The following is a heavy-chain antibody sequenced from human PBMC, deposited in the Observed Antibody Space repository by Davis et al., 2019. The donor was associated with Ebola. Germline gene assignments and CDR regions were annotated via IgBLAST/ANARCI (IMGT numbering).Heavy chain of an antibody. CDR2: IYYSGST. D-gene: IGHD4-17*01. V-gene: IGHV4-61*01. J-gene: IGHJ4*02. CDR3: TSSPDYGQKPIQDY. CDR1: GGSVSSGSYY. Sequence: MPSETLSLTCTVSGGSVSSGSYYWSWIRQPPGKGLEWIGYIYYSGSTNYNPSLKSRVTISVDTSKNQFSLKLSSVTAADTAVYYCTSSPDYGQKPIQDYWGQGTLVTVSS.